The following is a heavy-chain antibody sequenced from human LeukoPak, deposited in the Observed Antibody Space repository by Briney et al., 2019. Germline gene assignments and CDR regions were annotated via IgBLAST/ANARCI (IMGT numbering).Heavy chain of an antibody. J-gene: IGHJ4*02. Sequence: AGGSLRLSCAASGFTFSSYWMHWVRQAPGKGLVWVSRINTDGSDTMYADSVKGRFTISRDNAKNTLYLQMNSLKAEDTAVYYCAKDQGGSGPTTYDYWGQGNLVTVSS. CDR3: AKDQGGSGPTTYDY. CDR2: INTDGSDT. CDR1: GFTFSSYW. V-gene: IGHV3-74*03. D-gene: IGHD6-19*01.